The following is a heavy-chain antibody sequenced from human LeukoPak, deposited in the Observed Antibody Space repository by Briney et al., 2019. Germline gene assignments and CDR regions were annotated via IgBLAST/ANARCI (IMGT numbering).Heavy chain of an antibody. CDR3: AIQMTMIVVVPYFDY. D-gene: IGHD3-22*01. J-gene: IGHJ4*02. Sequence: GGSLRLSCAASRFTFSDYYMTWIRQAPGKGLEWVSSISRSGDTMYYADSVRGRFTMSRDNAKNSLYLQMNSLRAEDTALYYCAIQMTMIVVVPYFDYWGQGTLVTVSS. V-gene: IGHV3-11*04. CDR2: ISRSGDTM. CDR1: RFTFSDYY.